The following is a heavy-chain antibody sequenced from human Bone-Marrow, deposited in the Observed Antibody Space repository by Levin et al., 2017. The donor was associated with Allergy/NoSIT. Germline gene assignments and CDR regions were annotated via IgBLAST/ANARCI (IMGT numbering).Heavy chain of an antibody. CDR1: GFTVSSNY. J-gene: IGHJ4*02. V-gene: IGHV3-53*01. Sequence: LSLTCAASGFTVSSNYMTWVRQAPGKGLEWVSLIYSGGSTHYADSVKGRFTISRDNSKNTLFLQMNSLRVEDTAVYYCARGGAVAAADHWGQGTLVTVSS. CDR3: ARGGAVAAADH. CDR2: IYSGGST. D-gene: IGHD6-19*01.